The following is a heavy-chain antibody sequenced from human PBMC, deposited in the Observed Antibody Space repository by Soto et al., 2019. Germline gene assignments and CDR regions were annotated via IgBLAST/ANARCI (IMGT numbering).Heavy chain of an antibody. CDR1: GFTFSDYY. CDR2: ISSSSSYT. CDR3: ALGVGYYGSGSPFDY. Sequence: QVQLVESGGGLVKPGGSLRLSCAASGFTFSDYYMSWIRQAPGRGLEWVSYISSSSSYTNYADSVKGRFTISRDNAKNSLYLQMNSLRAEDTAVYYCALGVGYYGSGSPFDYWGQGTLVTVSS. J-gene: IGHJ4*02. D-gene: IGHD3-10*01. V-gene: IGHV3-11*05.